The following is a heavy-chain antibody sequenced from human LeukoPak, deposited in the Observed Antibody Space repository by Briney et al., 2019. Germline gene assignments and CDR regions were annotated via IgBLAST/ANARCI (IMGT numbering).Heavy chain of an antibody. D-gene: IGHD6-19*01. CDR1: GYTFTSYG. Sequence: ASVTVSCTASGYTFTSYGISWVRQAPGQGLEWMGWISAYNGNTNYAQKLQGRVTMTTDTSTSTAYMELRSLRSDDTAVYYCARDPGSGWYGVTTRIDYWGQGTLVTVSS. CDR3: ARDPGSGWYGVTTRIDY. CDR2: ISAYNGNT. V-gene: IGHV1-18*01. J-gene: IGHJ4*02.